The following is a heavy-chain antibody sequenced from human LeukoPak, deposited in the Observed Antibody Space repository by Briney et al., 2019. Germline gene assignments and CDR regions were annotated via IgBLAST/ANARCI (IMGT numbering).Heavy chain of an antibody. CDR3: ARDLRGDIAYLGGVLGFDY. V-gene: IGHV3-21*01. CDR1: GFVFSSYS. D-gene: IGHD5-12*01. J-gene: IGHJ4*02. CDR2: ISSSSSYI. Sequence: PGGSLRLSSAASGFVFSSYSMNWVRQAPGKGLEWVSSISSSSSYIYYADSVKGRFTISRDNAKNSLYLQMNSLRAEDTAVYYCARDLRGDIAYLGGVLGFDYWGQGTLVTVSS.